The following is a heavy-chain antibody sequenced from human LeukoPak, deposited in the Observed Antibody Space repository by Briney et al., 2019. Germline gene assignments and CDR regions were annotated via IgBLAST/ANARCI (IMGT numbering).Heavy chain of an antibody. D-gene: IGHD3-3*01. Sequence: SETLSLTCTVSGGSISSYYWSWIRQPPGKGLEWIGYIYYSGSTNYNPSLKSRVTISVDTSKNQFSLKLSSVTAADTAVYYCARVYYEFWSAPGAFDIWGQGTMVTVSS. CDR1: GGSISSYY. CDR3: ARVYYEFWSAPGAFDI. V-gene: IGHV4-59*01. J-gene: IGHJ3*02. CDR2: IYYSGST.